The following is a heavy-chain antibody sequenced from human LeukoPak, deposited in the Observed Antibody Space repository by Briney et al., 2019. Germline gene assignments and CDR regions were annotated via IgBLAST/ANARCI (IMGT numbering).Heavy chain of an antibody. CDR2: IYTSGST. J-gene: IGHJ4*02. CDR3: AVEMAYPQRKGDFDY. D-gene: IGHD5-24*01. Sequence: SETLSLTCTVSGDSISSGSYYWSSIRQPAGKGLEWIGRIYTSGSTNYNPSLKSRVTISVDTSKNQFSLKLSSVTAADTAVYYCAVEMAYPQRKGDFDYWGQGTLVTVSS. V-gene: IGHV4-61*02. CDR1: GDSISSGSYY.